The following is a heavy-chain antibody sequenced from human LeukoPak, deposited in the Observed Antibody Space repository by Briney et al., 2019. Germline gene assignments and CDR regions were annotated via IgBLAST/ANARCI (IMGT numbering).Heavy chain of an antibody. CDR3: ASQLGYYYGSDNHFDY. D-gene: IGHD3-10*01. Sequence: SVKVSCKASGGTFSSYAISWVRQAPGQGLEWMGGIIPIFGTANYAQKFQGRVTITADESTSTAYMELSSLRSEDTAVYYCASQLGYYYGSDNHFDYWGQGTLVTVSS. J-gene: IGHJ4*02. CDR1: GGTFSSYA. CDR2: IIPIFGTA. V-gene: IGHV1-69*13.